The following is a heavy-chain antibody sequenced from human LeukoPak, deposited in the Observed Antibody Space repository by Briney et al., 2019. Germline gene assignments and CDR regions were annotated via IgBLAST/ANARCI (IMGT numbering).Heavy chain of an antibody. Sequence: GASVKVSCKASGYTFTSYDINWVRQATGQGLEWMGWMNPNSGNTGYAQKFQGRVTMTTDTSTSTAYMELRSLRSDDTAVYYCARYATYYDILTGYYKEGYFDYWGQGTLVTVSS. CDR1: GYTFTSYD. CDR3: ARYATYYDILTGYYKEGYFDY. D-gene: IGHD3-9*01. J-gene: IGHJ4*02. CDR2: MNPNSGNT. V-gene: IGHV1-8*01.